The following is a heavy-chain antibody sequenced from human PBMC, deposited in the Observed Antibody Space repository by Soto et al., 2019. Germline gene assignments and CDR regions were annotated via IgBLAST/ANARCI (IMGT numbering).Heavy chain of an antibody. CDR1: GGTFSSYT. J-gene: IGHJ4*02. CDR2: IIPILGIA. CDR3: ASTTYYYDSSGYYIAY. V-gene: IGHV1-69*02. Sequence: QVQLVQSGAEVKKPGSSVKVSCKASGGTFSSYTISWVRQAPGQGLEWMGRIIPILGIANYAQKFQGRVTITADKSTSTAYMELSSLRSEDTAVYYCASTTYYYDSSGYYIAYWGQGTLVTVSS. D-gene: IGHD3-22*01.